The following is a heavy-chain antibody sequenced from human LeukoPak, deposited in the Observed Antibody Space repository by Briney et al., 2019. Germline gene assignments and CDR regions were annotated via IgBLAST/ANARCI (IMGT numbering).Heavy chain of an antibody. CDR3: TRDPNALDY. J-gene: IGHJ4*02. Sequence: WISYITSSSSTIHYADSVRGRFTISRDNAKNSLYLQMNSLRDEDTAVYYCTRDPNALDYWGQGTLVTVSS. CDR2: ITSSSSTI. V-gene: IGHV3-48*02.